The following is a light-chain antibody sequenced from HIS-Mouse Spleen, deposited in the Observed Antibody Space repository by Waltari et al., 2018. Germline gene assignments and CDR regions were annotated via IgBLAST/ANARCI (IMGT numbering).Light chain of an antibody. CDR2: EDS. J-gene: IGLJ2*01. Sequence: SYEMTQHPSVSVSPGQPARTTCSGDASPKNYASLYQQKSGQAPLLVNYEDSKLPSGIPERFSGASSGTMATLTISGAQVEDEADYYCYSTDSSGNHRVFGGGTKLTVL. V-gene: IGLV3-10*01. CDR1: ASPKNY. CDR3: YSTDSSGNHRV.